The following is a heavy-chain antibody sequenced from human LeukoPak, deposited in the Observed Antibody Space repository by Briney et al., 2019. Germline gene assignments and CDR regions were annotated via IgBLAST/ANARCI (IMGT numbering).Heavy chain of an antibody. CDR2: ISYDGSNK. D-gene: IGHD6-13*01. CDR3: AGFSSSWSNNY. Sequence: GGSLRLSCAASGFTFSSYAIHWVRQAPGKGLEWVAVISYDGSNKYYADSVKGRFTISRDNSKNTLYLQMNSLRAEDTAVYYCAGFSSSWSNNYWGQGTLVTVSS. V-gene: IGHV3-30-3*01. CDR1: GFTFSSYA. J-gene: IGHJ4*02.